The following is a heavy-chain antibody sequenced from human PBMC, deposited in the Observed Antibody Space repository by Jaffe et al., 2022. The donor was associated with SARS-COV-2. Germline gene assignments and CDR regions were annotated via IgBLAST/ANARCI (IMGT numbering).Heavy chain of an antibody. CDR1: GFTFSTYG. V-gene: IGHV3-33*01. CDR2: IWYDGNKK. J-gene: IGHJ4*02. CDR3: ARDSILKIGSSGWGTFDA. Sequence: QVHLAESGGGVVQPGRSLRLSCAASGFTFSTYGMHWLRQAPGKGLEWVAVIWYDGNKKYYEDSVKGRFTISRDNSKNTLYLQMNSLRAEDTAVYFCARDSILKIGSSGWGTFDAWGQGTLVTVSS. D-gene: IGHD3-22*01.